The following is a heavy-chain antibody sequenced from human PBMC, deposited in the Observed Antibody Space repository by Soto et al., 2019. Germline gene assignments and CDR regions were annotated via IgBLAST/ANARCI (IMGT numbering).Heavy chain of an antibody. V-gene: IGHV4-34*01. CDR1: GGSFSGYY. Sequence: PSETLSLTCAVYGGSFSGYYWSWIRQPPGKGLEWVGEINHGGSAKYNPSLKSRVTMSVDTSKNQFSLQLNSVTPEDTAVYYCARDRYCSSTSCHDVWGKGTTVTVSS. J-gene: IGHJ6*04. CDR3: ARDRYCSSTSCHDV. D-gene: IGHD2-2*01. CDR2: INHGGSA.